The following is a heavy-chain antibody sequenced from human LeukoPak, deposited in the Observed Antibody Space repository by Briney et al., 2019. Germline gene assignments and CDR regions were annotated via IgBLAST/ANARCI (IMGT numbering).Heavy chain of an antibody. V-gene: IGHV4-59*01. CDR3: ARDGGYYGSGSYYTGRYYYYMDV. J-gene: IGHJ6*03. Sequence: SETLSLTCTVSSGSISSYYWSWIRQPPGKGLEWIGYIYYSGSTNYNPSLKSRVTISVDTSKNQFSLKLRSVTAADTAVYYCARDGGYYGSGSYYTGRYYYYMDVWGKGTTVTVSS. CDR2: IYYSGST. D-gene: IGHD3-10*01. CDR1: SGSISSYY.